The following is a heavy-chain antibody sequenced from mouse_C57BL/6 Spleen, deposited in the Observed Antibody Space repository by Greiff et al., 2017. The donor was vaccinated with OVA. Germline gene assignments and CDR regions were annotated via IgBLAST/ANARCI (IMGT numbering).Heavy chain of an antibody. Sequence: DVMLVESEGGLVQPGSSMKLSCTASGFTFSDYYMAWVRQVPEKGLEWVANINYDGSSTYYLDSLKSRFIISRDNAKNILYLQMSSLKSEDTATYYCARDQSYDGYSNWYFDVWGTGTTVTVSS. J-gene: IGHJ1*03. V-gene: IGHV5-16*01. D-gene: IGHD2-3*01. CDR1: GFTFSDYY. CDR3: ARDQSYDGYSNWYFDV. CDR2: INYDGSST.